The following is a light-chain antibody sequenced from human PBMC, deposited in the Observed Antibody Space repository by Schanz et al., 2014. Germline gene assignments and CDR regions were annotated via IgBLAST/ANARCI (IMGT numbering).Light chain of an antibody. CDR1: SRDVGSYNF. CDR2: DVS. Sequence: QSALTQPASVSGSPGQSITISCTGTSRDVGSYNFVSWYQQHPGKAPKLMIYDVSNRPSGVSNRFSGSKSGNTASLTISGLQAEDEADYYCSSYAGSSTPYVFGTGTKLTVL. CDR3: SSYAGSSTPYV. V-gene: IGLV2-14*03. J-gene: IGLJ1*01.